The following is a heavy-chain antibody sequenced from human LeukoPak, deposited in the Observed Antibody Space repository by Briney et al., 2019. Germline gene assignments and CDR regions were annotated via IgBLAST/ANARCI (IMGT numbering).Heavy chain of an antibody. J-gene: IGHJ5*02. Sequence: PSETLSLTCTVSGGSISSYYWSWIRQPPGKGLEWIGYIYYSGSTNYNPSLKSRVTISVDTSKNQFSLELSSVTAADTAVYYCARRSGQLGWFDPWGQGTLVTVSS. D-gene: IGHD6-6*01. CDR2: IYYSGST. CDR1: GGSISSYY. CDR3: ARRSGQLGWFDP. V-gene: IGHV4-59*08.